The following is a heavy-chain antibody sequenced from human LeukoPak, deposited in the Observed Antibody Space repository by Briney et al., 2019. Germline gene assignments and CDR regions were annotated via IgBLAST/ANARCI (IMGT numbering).Heavy chain of an antibody. V-gene: IGHV1-18*01. Sequence: AASVKVSCKASGYTFISYGISWVRQAPGQGLEWMGWISTYNGNTNYAQKFQGRVTITTDESTSTAYMELSSLRSEDTAVYYCARGRYYYGSGSYYNVDHDAFDIWGQGTMVTVSS. CDR2: ISTYNGNT. J-gene: IGHJ3*02. CDR3: ARGRYYYGSGSYYNVDHDAFDI. D-gene: IGHD3-10*01. CDR1: GYTFISYG.